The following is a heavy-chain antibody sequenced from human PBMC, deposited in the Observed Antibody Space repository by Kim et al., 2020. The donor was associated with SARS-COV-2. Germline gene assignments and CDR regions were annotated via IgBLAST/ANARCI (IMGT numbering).Heavy chain of an antibody. D-gene: IGHD2-21*01. Sequence: SETLSLTCTVSGGSISSSSYYWGWIRQPPGKGLEWIGSIYYSGSTYYNPSLKSRVTISVDTSKNQFSLKLSSVTAADTAVYYCARQRGGDGYNYWGQGTLVTVSS. J-gene: IGHJ4*02. CDR1: GGSISSSSYY. V-gene: IGHV4-39*01. CDR2: IYYSGST. CDR3: ARQRGGDGYNY.